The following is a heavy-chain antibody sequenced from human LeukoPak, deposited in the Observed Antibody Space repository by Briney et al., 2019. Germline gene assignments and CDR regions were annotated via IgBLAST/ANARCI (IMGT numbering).Heavy chain of an antibody. CDR2: IRSKANSYAT. D-gene: IGHD4-23*01. Sequence: GGSLRLSCAASGFTFSGSAMHWVRQASGKGLEWVGRIRSKANSYATAYAASVKGRFTISRDDSKNTAYLQMNSLKTEDTAVYYCTSFPTKSTVVTPGIFYRYYYYGMDVWGQGTTVTVSS. CDR1: GFTFSGSA. CDR3: TSFPTKSTVVTPGIFYRYYYYGMDV. V-gene: IGHV3-73*01. J-gene: IGHJ6*02.